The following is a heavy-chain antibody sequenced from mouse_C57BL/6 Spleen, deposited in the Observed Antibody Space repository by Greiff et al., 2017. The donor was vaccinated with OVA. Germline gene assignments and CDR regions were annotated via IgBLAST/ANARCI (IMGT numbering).Heavy chain of an antibody. V-gene: IGHV2-6-1*01. CDR3: ARHEGGGYDDAMDY. CDR1: GFSLTSYG. D-gene: IGHD2-2*01. Sequence: VKLQESGPGLVAPSQSLSITCTVSGFSLTSYGVHWVRQPPGKGLEWLVVIWSDGSTTYNSALKSRLSISKDNSKSQVFLKMNSLQTDDTAMYYCARHEGGGYDDAMDYWGQGTSVTVSS. CDR2: IWSDGST. J-gene: IGHJ4*01.